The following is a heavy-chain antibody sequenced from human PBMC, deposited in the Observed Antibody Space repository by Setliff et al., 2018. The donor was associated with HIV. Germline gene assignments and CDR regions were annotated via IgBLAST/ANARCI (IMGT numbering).Heavy chain of an antibody. J-gene: IGHJ5*02. CDR1: GGTFNNYV. D-gene: IGHD3-16*01. Sequence: ASVKVSCKAAGGTFNNYVFSWVRKAPGRGLEWIGTINPILDTTNYAQKFQDRVTITTDESTSTAYMELRSLTSEDTAVYYCARDLDEAVKDADNYVPLDLWGQGTLVTVSS. V-gene: IGHV1-69*11. CDR3: ARDLDEAVKDADNYVPLDL. CDR2: INPILDTT.